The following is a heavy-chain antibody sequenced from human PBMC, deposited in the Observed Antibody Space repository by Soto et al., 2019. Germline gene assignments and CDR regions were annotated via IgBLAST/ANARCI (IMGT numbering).Heavy chain of an antibody. V-gene: IGHV1-8*01. CDR1: GYTFTSYD. CDR3: ARFVGPTLYYDFWSGYYTGFDY. D-gene: IGHD3-3*01. J-gene: IGHJ4*02. CDR2: MNPNSGNT. Sequence: ASVKVSCKASGYTFTSYDINWVRQATGQGLEWMGWMNPNSGNTGYAQKFQGRVTMTRNTSISTAYMELSSLRSEDTAVYYCARFVGPTLYYDFWSGYYTGFDYWGQGTLVTVSS.